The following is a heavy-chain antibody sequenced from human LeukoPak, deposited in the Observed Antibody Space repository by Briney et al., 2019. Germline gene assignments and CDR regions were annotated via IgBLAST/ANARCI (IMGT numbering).Heavy chain of an antibody. D-gene: IGHD2/OR15-2a*01. J-gene: IGHJ6*01. Sequence: PGGSLRLSCAASGFTFDNYAMHWVRQAPGKGLEWVALISEDGSIPHYAETVKGRFTVSRDNTKNSLYLQMNSLTTADTALYYCANDVAPFVYSYGMDGWGRGTTVSVSS. CDR3: ANDVAPFVYSYGMDG. CDR1: GFTFDNYA. V-gene: IGHV3-43*02. CDR2: ISEDGSIP.